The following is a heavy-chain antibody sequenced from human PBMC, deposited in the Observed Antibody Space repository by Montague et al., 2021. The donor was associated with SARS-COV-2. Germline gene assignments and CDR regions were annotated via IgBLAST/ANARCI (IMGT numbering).Heavy chain of an antibody. D-gene: IGHD4-17*01. Sequence: YRSLSCSASGFPFSRYGMHWVRQAPGKGLEWVAVISYDGSNKYYADSVKGRFTISRDNSKSTLYLQMNSLRAEDTAVYYCAKVHFGDYTWFDPWGQGTLVTVSS. CDR3: AKVHFGDYTWFDP. CDR2: ISYDGSNK. J-gene: IGHJ5*02. V-gene: IGHV3-30*18. CDR1: GFPFSRYG.